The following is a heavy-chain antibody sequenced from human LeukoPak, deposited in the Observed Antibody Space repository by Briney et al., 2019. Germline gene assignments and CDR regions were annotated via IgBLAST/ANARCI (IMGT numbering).Heavy chain of an antibody. Sequence: SETLSLTCTVSGGSISSSYWSWIRQPPGKGLEWIAYIYGSGSTNYNPSLKSRVAISVETSKSLFSLNLSSVIAADTAMYYCARLQYTGNYYPEYWGQGILVTVSS. D-gene: IGHD1-26*01. V-gene: IGHV4-59*08. CDR1: GGSISSSY. CDR2: IYGSGST. J-gene: IGHJ4*02. CDR3: ARLQYTGNYYPEY.